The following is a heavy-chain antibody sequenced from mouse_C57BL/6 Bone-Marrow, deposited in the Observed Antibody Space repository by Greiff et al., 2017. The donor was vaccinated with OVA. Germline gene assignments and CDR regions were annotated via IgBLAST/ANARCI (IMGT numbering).Heavy chain of an antibody. Sequence: EVQLQQSGPVLVKPGASVKMSCKASGYTFTDYYMNWVKQSHGKSLEWIGVINPYNGGTSYNQKFKGKATLTVDKSSSTAYMELNSLTSEDSAVYYCARDEYLYAMDYWGQGTSVTGSS. D-gene: IGHD5-2*01. CDR2: INPYNGGT. CDR1: GYTFTDYY. CDR3: ARDEYLYAMDY. J-gene: IGHJ4*01. V-gene: IGHV1-19*01.